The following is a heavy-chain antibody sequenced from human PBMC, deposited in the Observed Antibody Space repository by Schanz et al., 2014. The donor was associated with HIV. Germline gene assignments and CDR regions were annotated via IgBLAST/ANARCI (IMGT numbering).Heavy chain of an antibody. CDR3: ARVALAVDGADYGMDV. CDR2: IWYDGSNT. J-gene: IGHJ6*02. CDR1: GFTFSSYG. V-gene: IGHV3-33*01. Sequence: QVQLVESGGGVVQPGRSLRLSCAASGFTFSSYGMHWVRQAPGKGLEWVAVIWYDGSNTYYGDSVKGRFTISRDNSKNTLYLQMKSLRVEDTAVYYCARVALAVDGADYGMDVWGQGIMVTVSS. D-gene: IGHD2-2*01.